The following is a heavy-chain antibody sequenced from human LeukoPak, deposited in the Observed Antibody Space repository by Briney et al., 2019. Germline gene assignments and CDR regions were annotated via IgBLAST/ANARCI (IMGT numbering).Heavy chain of an antibody. CDR2: IYYSGST. CDR3: ARTPDAFDI. J-gene: IGHJ3*02. V-gene: IGHV4-59*01. Sequence: SETLSLTCTVSGGSISSYYWSWIRQPPGKGLEWIGYIYYSGSTNYNPSLKSRVTISVDTSKNQFSLKLSSVTAADMAVYYCARTPDAFDIWGQGTMVTVSS. CDR1: GGSISSYY.